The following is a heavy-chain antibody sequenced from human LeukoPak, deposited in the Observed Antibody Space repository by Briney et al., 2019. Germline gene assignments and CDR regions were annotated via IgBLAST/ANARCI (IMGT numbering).Heavy chain of an antibody. V-gene: IGHV3-53*01. Sequence: QPSQTLSLTCTVSGGSISSGDYYWSWVRQAPGKGLEWVSVIYRGGETYYADSVKGRFTISRDNSKNTLYLQMNSLRAEDTAVYYCARAQYCSGGSCYGDYWGQGTLVTVSS. CDR3: ARAQYCSGGSCYGDY. J-gene: IGHJ4*02. CDR2: IYRGGET. CDR1: GGSISSGDYY. D-gene: IGHD2-15*01.